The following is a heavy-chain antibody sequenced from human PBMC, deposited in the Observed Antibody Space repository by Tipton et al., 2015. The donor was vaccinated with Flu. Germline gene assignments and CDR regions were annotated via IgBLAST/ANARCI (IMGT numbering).Heavy chain of an antibody. V-gene: IGHV3-74*01. CDR1: GFSFSSHW. CDR2: IKSDGTST. CDR3: TRAWAGLDL. D-gene: IGHD1-26*01. Sequence: SLKLSCAASGFSFSSHWMIWVRQPPGEGLVWVSRIKSDGTSTTYADSVKGRFTISRDNAKNTLYLQMNSLRAEDTAAYYCTRAWAGLDLWGRGTLVTVSS. J-gene: IGHJ2*01.